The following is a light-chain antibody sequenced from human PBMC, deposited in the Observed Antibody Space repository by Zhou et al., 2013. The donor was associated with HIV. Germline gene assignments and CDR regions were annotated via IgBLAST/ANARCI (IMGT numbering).Light chain of an antibody. Sequence: EIVLTQSPATLSLSPGERATLSCRASQSVSSYLAWYQQKPGQAPRLLIYDASNRATGIPARFSGSGSGTEFTLTISSMQSEDFAVYYCQQNNDRPRTFGQGTKLEIK. V-gene: IGKV3-11*01. J-gene: IGKJ2*01. CDR2: DAS. CDR1: QSVSSY. CDR3: QQNNDRPRT.